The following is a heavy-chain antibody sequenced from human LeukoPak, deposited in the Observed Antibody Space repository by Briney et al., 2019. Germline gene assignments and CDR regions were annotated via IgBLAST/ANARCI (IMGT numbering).Heavy chain of an antibody. Sequence: SETLSLTCTVSGGSISSSSYYWGWIRQPPGKGLEWIGSIYYSGSTYYNPSLKSRVTITVDTSKNQFSLKLSSVTAADTAVYYCARGVTYYYYYYMDVWGKGTTVTVSS. CDR1: GGSISSSSYY. D-gene: IGHD3-16*02. CDR2: IYYSGST. V-gene: IGHV4-39*07. J-gene: IGHJ6*03. CDR3: ARGVTYYYYYYMDV.